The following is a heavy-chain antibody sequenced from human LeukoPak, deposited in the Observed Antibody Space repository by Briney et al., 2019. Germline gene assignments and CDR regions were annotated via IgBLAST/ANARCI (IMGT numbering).Heavy chain of an antibody. CDR2: ISAYNGNT. CDR1: GYTLISYG. CDR3: ARPRGYSGYGGYYFDY. V-gene: IGHV1-18*01. D-gene: IGHD5-12*01. Sequence: ASVKVSCKASGYTLISYGVSWVRQAPGQGLEWVGWISAYNGNTNYAQKLQGRVTMTTDTSTSTAYMELRSLRSDDTAVYYCARPRGYSGYGGYYFDYWGQGTLITVSS. J-gene: IGHJ4*02.